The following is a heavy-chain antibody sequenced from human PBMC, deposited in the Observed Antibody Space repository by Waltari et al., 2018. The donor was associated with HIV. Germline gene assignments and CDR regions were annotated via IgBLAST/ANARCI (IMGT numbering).Heavy chain of an antibody. J-gene: IGHJ4*02. CDR1: GGSISSSSYY. CDR3: ARGPRITMIVVVITFDY. Sequence: QLQLQESGPGLVKPSETLSLTCPVSGGSISSSSYYWGWIRQPPGKGLELFGMFYYRGSPSYHPALKSRVTISVDTSKNQFSLKLSSVTSADTAVYYCARGPRITMIVVVITFDYWGQGTLVTVSS. D-gene: IGHD3-22*01. V-gene: IGHV4-39*01. CDR2: FYYRGSP.